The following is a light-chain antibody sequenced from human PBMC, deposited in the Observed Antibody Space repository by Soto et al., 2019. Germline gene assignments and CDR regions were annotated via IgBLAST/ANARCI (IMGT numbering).Light chain of an antibody. J-gene: IGLJ3*02. V-gene: IGLV1-51*01. Sequence: VLTQPPSVSSAPGQKVTISCSGSSSNIGDDYVSWYQQFPGKAPRLLIYDDDKRPSGIPDRFSGSKSGTAATLEITGLQTGDEADYYCGTWDSSLSGGVFGGGTKVTVL. CDR3: GTWDSSLSGGV. CDR1: SSNIGDDY. CDR2: DDD.